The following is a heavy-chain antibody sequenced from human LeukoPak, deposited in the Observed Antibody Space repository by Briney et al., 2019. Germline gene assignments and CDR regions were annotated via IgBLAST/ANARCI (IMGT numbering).Heavy chain of an antibody. V-gene: IGHV1-2*02. J-gene: IGHJ4*02. Sequence: ASVKVSCKASGYTFTGYYMHWVRQAPGQGLEWMGWTNPNSGGTNYAQKFQGRVTMTTDTSISTAYMELNSLTSDDTAVYYCARSLPLTVGDSRDNFDYWGQGTLVTVSS. CDR3: ARSLPLTVGDSRDNFDY. CDR2: TNPNSGGT. D-gene: IGHD4-23*01. CDR1: GYTFTGYY.